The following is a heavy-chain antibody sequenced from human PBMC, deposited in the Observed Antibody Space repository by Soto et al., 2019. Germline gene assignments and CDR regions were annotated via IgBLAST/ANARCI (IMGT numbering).Heavy chain of an antibody. V-gene: IGHV1-69*12. CDR1: GGTFSSYA. CDR2: IIPIFGTA. CDR3: ARGEAYGSGPDLRSLDV. Sequence: QVQLVQSGAEVKKPGSSVKVSCKASGGTFSSYAISWVRQAPGQGLEWMGGIIPIFGTANYAQKFQGRVTITADESTSTAYMELSSLRSEDTAVYYCARGEAYGSGPDLRSLDVWGQGTTVTVSS. J-gene: IGHJ6*02. D-gene: IGHD3-10*01.